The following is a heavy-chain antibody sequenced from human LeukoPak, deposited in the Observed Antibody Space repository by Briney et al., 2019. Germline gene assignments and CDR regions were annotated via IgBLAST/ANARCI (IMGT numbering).Heavy chain of an antibody. J-gene: IGHJ4*02. CDR3: AKDSAAPISITMVRGRWYFDY. V-gene: IGHV3-30*02. CDR2: IRYDGSNK. CDR1: GFTFNNYA. D-gene: IGHD3-10*01. Sequence: AGGTLRLSCAVSGFTFNNYAMHWVRQAPGKGLEWVAFIRYDGSNKYHADSVKGRFTISRDNSKNTMYLQMNSLRAEDTAVYYCAKDSAAPISITMVRGRWYFDYWGQGTLVTVSS.